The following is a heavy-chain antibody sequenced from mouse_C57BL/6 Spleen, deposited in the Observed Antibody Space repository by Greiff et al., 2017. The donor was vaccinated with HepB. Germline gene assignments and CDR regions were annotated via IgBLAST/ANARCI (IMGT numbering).Heavy chain of an antibody. CDR3: TRFITTVVNDY. CDR1: GYTFTDYE. D-gene: IGHD1-1*01. CDR2: IDPETGGT. Sequence: QVQLQQSGAELVRPGASVTLSCKASGYTFTDYEMHWVKQTPVHGLEWIGAIDPETGGTAYNQKFKGKAILTADKSSSIAYMELRSLTSEDSAVYYCTRFITTVVNDYWGQGTTLTVSS. V-gene: IGHV1-15*01. J-gene: IGHJ2*01.